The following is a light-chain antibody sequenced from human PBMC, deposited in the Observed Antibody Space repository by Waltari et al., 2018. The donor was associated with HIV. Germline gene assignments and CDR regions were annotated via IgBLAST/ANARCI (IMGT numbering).Light chain of an antibody. CDR3: AAWDDSLSGLV. Sequence: QSVLTQPPSASGTPGQRVTISCSGSSSNIGSNYVYWYQQLPGTAPKLLTYRNNPRPSGVPDRFSGSKSGTSASLAISGLRSEDETNYYCAAWDDSLSGLVFGGGTKLTVL. J-gene: IGLJ3*02. V-gene: IGLV1-47*01. CDR1: SSNIGSNY. CDR2: RNN.